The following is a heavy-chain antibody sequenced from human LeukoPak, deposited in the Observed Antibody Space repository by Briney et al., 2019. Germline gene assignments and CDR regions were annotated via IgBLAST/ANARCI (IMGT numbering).Heavy chain of an antibody. CDR3: AREGKYYGSGSYYRRRTNWFDP. J-gene: IGHJ5*02. CDR1: GYTFTGYY. CDR2: INPNSGGT. V-gene: IGHV1-2*02. Sequence: GASVKVSCKASGYTFTGYYMHWVRQAPGQGLEWMGWINPNSGGTNYAQKFQGRVTMTRDTSISTAYMELSRLRSDDTAVYYCAREGKYYGSGSYYRRRTNWFDPWGQGTLVTVSS. D-gene: IGHD3-10*01.